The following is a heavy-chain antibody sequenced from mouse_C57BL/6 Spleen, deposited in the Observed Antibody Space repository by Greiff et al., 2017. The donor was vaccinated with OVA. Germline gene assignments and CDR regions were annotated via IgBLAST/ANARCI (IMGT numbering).Heavy chain of an antibody. Sequence: QVQLQQSGAELVKPGASVKISCKASGYAFSSYWMNWVKQRPGKGLEWIGQIYPGDGDTNYNGKFKGKATLTADKSSSTAYMQLSSLTSEDSAVYFCASEGVCDGTWCAYWGQGTLVTVSA. CDR1: GYAFSSYW. CDR3: ASEGVCDGTWCAY. CDR2: IYPGDGDT. D-gene: IGHD2-3*01. V-gene: IGHV1-80*01. J-gene: IGHJ3*01.